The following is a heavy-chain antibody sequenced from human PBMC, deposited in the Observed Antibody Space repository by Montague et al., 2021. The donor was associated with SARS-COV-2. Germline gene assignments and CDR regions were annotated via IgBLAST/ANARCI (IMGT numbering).Heavy chain of an antibody. Sequence: SETLSLTCTVSGGSMSDHYWAWIRQPPGKGLEWLAYIYYSGGINSNASLKSRVTMSVDTSKNQFSLKLTSVTAADTAVYSCAGAVSVRRAVNWFDPWGQGTLATVSS. D-gene: IGHD3-10*01. J-gene: IGHJ5*02. V-gene: IGHV4-59*11. CDR1: GGSMSDHY. CDR3: AGAVSVRRAVNWFDP. CDR2: IYYSGGI.